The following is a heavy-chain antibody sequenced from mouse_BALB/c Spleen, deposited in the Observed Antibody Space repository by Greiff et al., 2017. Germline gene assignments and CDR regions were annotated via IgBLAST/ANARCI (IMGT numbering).Heavy chain of an antibody. CDR1: GFSLTSYG. D-gene: IGHD2-1*01. CDR3: ARHGYYGNYGGYYYAMDY. V-gene: IGHV2-6-2*01. Sequence: QVQLKESGPDLVAPSQSLSITCTVSGFSLTSYGVHWVRQPPGKGLEWLVVIWSDGSTTYNSALKSRLSISKDNSKSQVFLKMNSLQTDDTAMYYCARHGYYGNYGGYYYAMDYWGQGTSVTVSS. J-gene: IGHJ4*01. CDR2: IWSDGST.